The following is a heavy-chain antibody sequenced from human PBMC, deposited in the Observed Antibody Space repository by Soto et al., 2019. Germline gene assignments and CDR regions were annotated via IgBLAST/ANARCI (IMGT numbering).Heavy chain of an antibody. Sequence: PGGSLRLSCAASGFTFDDYTMHWVRQAPGKGLEWVSLISWDGGSTYYADSVKGRFTISRDNSKNSLYLQMNSLRAEDTAVYYCAKEMYGDHFDNWGQGTLVTVSS. CDR3: AKEMYGDHFDN. CDR2: ISWDGGST. J-gene: IGHJ4*02. V-gene: IGHV3-43*01. D-gene: IGHD4-17*01. CDR1: GFTFDDYT.